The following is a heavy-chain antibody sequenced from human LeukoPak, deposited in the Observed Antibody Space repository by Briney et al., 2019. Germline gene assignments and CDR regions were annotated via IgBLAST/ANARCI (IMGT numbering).Heavy chain of an antibody. V-gene: IGHV4-38-2*02. J-gene: IGHJ5*02. CDR1: NYSISSGYF. D-gene: IGHD3-10*01. CDR2: IYHSGST. Sequence: SETLSLTCIVSNYSISSGYFWGWIRQPPGKGLEWIGSIYHSGSTYYNPSLKSRVTISVDTSKNQFSLKLSSVTAADTAVYYCARHVGSITMVRGARKFDPWGQGTLVTVSS. CDR3: ARHVGSITMVRGARKFDP.